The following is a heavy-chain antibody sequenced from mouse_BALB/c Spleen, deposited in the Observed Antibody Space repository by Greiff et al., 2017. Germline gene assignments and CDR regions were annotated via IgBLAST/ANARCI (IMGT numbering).Heavy chain of an antibody. CDR2: ISNGGGST. CDR1: GFTFSSYT. V-gene: IGHV5-12-2*01. Sequence: DVMLVESGGGLVQPGGSLKLSCAASGFTFSSYTMSWVRQTPEKRLEWVAYISNGGGSTYYPDTVKGRFTISRDNAKNTLYLQMSSLKSEDTAMYYCARQGIYYDYDDGRMDYWGQGTTLTVSS. J-gene: IGHJ2*01. CDR3: ARQGIYYDYDDGRMDY. D-gene: IGHD2-4*01.